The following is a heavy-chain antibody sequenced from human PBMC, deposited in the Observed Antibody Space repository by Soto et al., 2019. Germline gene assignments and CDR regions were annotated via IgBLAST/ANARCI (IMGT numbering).Heavy chain of an antibody. J-gene: IGHJ6*03. CDR2: IKQDGSEK. CDR1: GFTFSSYW. D-gene: IGHD5-18*01. Sequence: GGSLRLSCAASGFTFSSYWMSWVRQAPGKGLEWVANIKQDGSEKYYVDSVKGRFTISRDNAKNSLYLQMNSLRAEDTAVYYCARVXXXVDTAXXPXXYYXYMDVWGKGXXVTXXS. CDR3: ARVXXXVDTAXXPXXYYXYMDV. V-gene: IGHV3-7*01.